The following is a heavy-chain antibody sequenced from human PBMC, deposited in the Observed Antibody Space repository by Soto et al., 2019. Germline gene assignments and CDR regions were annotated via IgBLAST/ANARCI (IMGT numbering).Heavy chain of an antibody. J-gene: IGHJ6*02. CDR2: LSWNGVTI. CDR1: GLTFDDYA. V-gene: IGHV3-9*01. Sequence: EVQLVESGGDLVQPGRSLRLSCAASGLTFDDYAMHWVRQVPGKGLQWVSGLSWNGVTIGYAASVKGRFTISRDNARKSLYLQMNGLRPDDTALYYCAASRAYDSSDYSGFHSGMDVWGLGTTVTVS. CDR3: AASRAYDSSDYSGFHSGMDV. D-gene: IGHD3-22*01.